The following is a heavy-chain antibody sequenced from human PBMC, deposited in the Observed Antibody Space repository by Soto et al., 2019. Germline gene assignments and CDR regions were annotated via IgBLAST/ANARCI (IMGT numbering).Heavy chain of an antibody. J-gene: IGHJ4*02. D-gene: IGHD3-3*01. CDR3: ARQLYDFWSPYYQ. CDR2: IYYSVNA. V-gene: IGHV4-39*01. Sequence: SETLSLTCTVSGGSISSSSYYWGWIRQPPGKGLEWIGNIYYSVNAYYNPSLKSRVTISVDTSKNQFSLMLSSVTAADTAVYYCARQLYDFWSPYYQWGQGILVTVSS. CDR1: GGSISSSSYY.